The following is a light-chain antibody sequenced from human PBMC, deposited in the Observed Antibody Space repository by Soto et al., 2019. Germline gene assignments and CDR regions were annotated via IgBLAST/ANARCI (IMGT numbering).Light chain of an antibody. CDR1: QSISSY. CDR2: AAS. Sequence: DIQMTQSPSSLSSSVRDRVTLTCRASQSISSYLNWYQKKPGKAPKLLIYAASSLQSGVPSRFSGSGSGTDFTLTISSLQPEDFANYYCQQSYSTPSITFGQGTRLEIK. J-gene: IGKJ5*01. CDR3: QQSYSTPSIT. V-gene: IGKV1-39*01.